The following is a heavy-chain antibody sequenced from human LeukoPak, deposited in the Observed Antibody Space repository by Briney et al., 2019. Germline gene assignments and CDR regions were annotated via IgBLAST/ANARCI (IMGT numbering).Heavy chain of an antibody. V-gene: IGHV4-31*03. CDR2: IYYSGST. J-gene: IGHJ4*02. CDR1: GGSISSGGYY. Sequence: PSETLSLTCTVSGGSISSGGYYWSWIRQHPGKGLEWIGYIYYSGSTYYNPSLKSRVTISVDTSKNQFSLKLSSVTAADTAVYYCARGSRYSYGHENEYYFDYWGQGTLVTVSS. CDR3: ARGSRYSYGHENEYYFDY. D-gene: IGHD5-18*01.